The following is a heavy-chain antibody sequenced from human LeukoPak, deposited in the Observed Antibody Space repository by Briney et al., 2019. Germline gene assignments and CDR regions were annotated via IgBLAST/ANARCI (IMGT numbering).Heavy chain of an antibody. D-gene: IGHD2-21*02. V-gene: IGHV1-24*01. CDR3: AKAGLSRASCSGDCPFDN. CDR1: GYTLTELS. Sequence: ASVKVSCKVSGYTLTELSMHWVRQAPGKGLEWMGGFDPEDGETIYAQKFQGRVTMTEDTSTDTAYMELSSLRAEDTAVYYCAKAGLSRASCSGDCPFDNWGQGTLVTVSS. J-gene: IGHJ4*02. CDR2: FDPEDGET.